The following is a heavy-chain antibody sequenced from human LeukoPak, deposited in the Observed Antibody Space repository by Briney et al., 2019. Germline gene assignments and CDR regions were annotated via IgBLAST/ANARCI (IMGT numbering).Heavy chain of an antibody. CDR1: GFTFSSYW. V-gene: IGHV3-7*01. Sequence: GGSLRLSCAASGFTFSSYWMTWVRQAPGKGLEWVANIIQDGGEKYYVDSVKGRFTISRDNAKNSLYLQMNSLRAEDTAVYYCARDGGRRDDYGGQGTLVTVSS. CDR2: IIQDGGEK. J-gene: IGHJ4*02. D-gene: IGHD5-24*01. CDR3: ARDGGRRDDY.